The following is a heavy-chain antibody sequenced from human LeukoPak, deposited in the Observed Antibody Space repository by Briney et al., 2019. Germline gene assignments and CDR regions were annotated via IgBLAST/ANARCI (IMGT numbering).Heavy chain of an antibody. CDR2: INSDGSST. D-gene: IGHD7-27*01. CDR3: ARVDPELGAYYFDY. CDR1: GFTFSSYW. J-gene: IGHJ4*02. Sequence: GGSLRLSCAASGFTFSSYWMHWVRQAPGKGLMWVSRINSDGSSTSYADSVKGRFTISRDNAKNTLYLQMNSLRAEDTAVYYCARVDPELGAYYFDYWGQGTLVTVSS. V-gene: IGHV3-74*01.